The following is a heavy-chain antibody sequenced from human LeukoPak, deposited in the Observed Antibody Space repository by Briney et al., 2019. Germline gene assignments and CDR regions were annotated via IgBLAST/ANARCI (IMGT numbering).Heavy chain of an antibody. CDR3: ARQRTINLYDSPFDP. Sequence: GESLKISCNAFGYSFTSYWIGWVRQMPGKGLEWMGIIYPGDSDTRYSPSFQGQVTISVDNSITTAYLQWSSLKASDTAMYYCARQRTINLYDSPFDPWGQGTLVTVSS. J-gene: IGHJ5*02. D-gene: IGHD3-22*01. CDR2: IYPGDSDT. V-gene: IGHV5-51*01. CDR1: GYSFTSYW.